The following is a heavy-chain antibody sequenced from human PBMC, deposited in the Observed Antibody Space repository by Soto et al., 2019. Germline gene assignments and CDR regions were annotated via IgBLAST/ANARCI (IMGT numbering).Heavy chain of an antibody. V-gene: IGHV1-18*01. Sequence: ASAKVSCSASCYTFTFYGMICVRQDPGQGLEWMGWISAYNGNTNYAQKLQGRVTMTTDTSTSTAYMELRSLRSDDTAVYYCARVGWFDPWGKGTLVIVSS. CDR3: ARVGWFDP. CDR1: CYTFTFYG. CDR2: ISAYNGNT. J-gene: IGHJ5*02.